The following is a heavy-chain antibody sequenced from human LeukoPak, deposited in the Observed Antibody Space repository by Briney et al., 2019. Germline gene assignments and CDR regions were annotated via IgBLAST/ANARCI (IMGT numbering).Heavy chain of an antibody. CDR3: AKSPLRIAARLLFDY. CDR1: GFTFDDYA. CDR2: ISWNSGSI. D-gene: IGHD6-6*01. J-gene: IGHJ4*02. V-gene: IGHV3-9*01. Sequence: GGSLRLSCAASGFTFDDYAMHWVRQAPGKGLEWVSGISWNSGSIGYADSVKGRFTISRDNSKNTLYLQMNSLRAEDTAVYYCAKSPLRIAARLLFDYWGQGTLVTVSS.